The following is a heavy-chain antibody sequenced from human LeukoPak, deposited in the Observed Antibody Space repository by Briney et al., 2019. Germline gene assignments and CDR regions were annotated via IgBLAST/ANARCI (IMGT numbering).Heavy chain of an antibody. CDR3: VRQAADAGAVPYFDY. V-gene: IGHV4-39*01. J-gene: IGHJ4*02. CDR2: MYNSWRD. Sequence: PSETLSLTCTVSGGSISSSSYYWGWIRQPPGKGLEWIGTMYNSWRDYYNPSLKSRVTISGDTSQNQFSLKLRSVTAADTAVYYCVRQAADAGAVPYFDYWGQGTLVTVSS. D-gene: IGHD4/OR15-4a*01. CDR1: GGSISSSSYY.